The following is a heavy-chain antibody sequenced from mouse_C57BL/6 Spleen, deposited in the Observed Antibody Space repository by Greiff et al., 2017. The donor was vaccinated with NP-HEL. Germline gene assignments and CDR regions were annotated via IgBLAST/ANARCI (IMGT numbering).Heavy chain of an antibody. Sequence: QVQLQQSGAELVRPGASVTLSCKASGYTFTDYEMHWVKQTPVHGLEWIGAIDPETGGTAYNQKFKGKAILTADKSSSTAYMELRSLTSEDSAVYYGTRPEAAQARRYAMDYWGQGTSVTVSS. J-gene: IGHJ4*01. CDR1: GYTFTDYE. D-gene: IGHD3-2*02. V-gene: IGHV1-15*01. CDR2: IDPETGGT. CDR3: TRPEAAQARRYAMDY.